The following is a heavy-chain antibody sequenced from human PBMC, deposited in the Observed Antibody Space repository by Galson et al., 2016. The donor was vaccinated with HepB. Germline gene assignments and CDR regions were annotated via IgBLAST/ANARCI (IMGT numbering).Heavy chain of an antibody. CDR2: MYHRGTT. Sequence: TLSLTCAVSGGSISSGHSYWSWIRQLPGKGLEWIGYMYHRGTTYYNPSLKSRVTMSVDTSEDQFSLKLSSVTAADTAMCYCARHPGTGYWYFDLWGRGTLVTVSA. CDR3: ARHPGTGYWYFDL. J-gene: IGHJ2*01. V-gene: IGHV4-31*11. D-gene: IGHD6-13*01. CDR1: GGSISSGHSY.